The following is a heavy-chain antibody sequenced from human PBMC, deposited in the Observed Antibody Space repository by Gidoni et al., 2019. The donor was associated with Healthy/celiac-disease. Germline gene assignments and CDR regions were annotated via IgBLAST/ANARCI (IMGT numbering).Heavy chain of an antibody. V-gene: IGHV4-34*01. CDR1: GGSFSGYY. Sequence: QVQLQQWGAGLLKPSETLSLTCAVYGGSFSGYYWSWIRQPPGKGLEWIGEINHSGSTNYNPSLKSRVTISVDTSKNQCSLKLSSVTAADTAVYYCARFGRAAMGFDPWGQGTLVTVSS. CDR3: ARFGRAAMGFDP. CDR2: INHSGST. D-gene: IGHD2-2*01. J-gene: IGHJ5*02.